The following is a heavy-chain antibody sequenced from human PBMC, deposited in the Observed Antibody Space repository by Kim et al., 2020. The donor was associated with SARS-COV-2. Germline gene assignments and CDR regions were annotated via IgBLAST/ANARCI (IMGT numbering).Heavy chain of an antibody. Sequence: ASVKVSCKASGYTFTSYDINWVRQATGQGLEWMGWMNPNSGNTGYAQKFQGRVTMTRNTSISTAYMELSSLRSEDTAVYYCARKIPVLGYSYGRRSYYYYMDVWGKGTTVTVSS. CDR1: GYTFTSYD. J-gene: IGHJ6*03. V-gene: IGHV1-8*01. CDR2: MNPNSGNT. D-gene: IGHD5-18*01. CDR3: ARKIPVLGYSYGRRSYYYYMDV.